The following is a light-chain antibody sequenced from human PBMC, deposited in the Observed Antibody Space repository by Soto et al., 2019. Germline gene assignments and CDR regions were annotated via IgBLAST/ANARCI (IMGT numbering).Light chain of an antibody. Sequence: IVLTQSPATLSLSPGERATLSCSASQSFSSYLAWYQQKPGQAPMLLIYDASNRATGMPAGFSGNGSGTDFTLTISSLEPEDFGVYDCQYRSKGGITFGQGTRVESK. CDR2: DAS. V-gene: IGKV3-11*01. CDR3: QYRSKGGIT. J-gene: IGKJ5*01. CDR1: QSFSSY.